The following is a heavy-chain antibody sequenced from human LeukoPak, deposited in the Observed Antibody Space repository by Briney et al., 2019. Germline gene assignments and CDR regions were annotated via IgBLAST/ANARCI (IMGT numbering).Heavy chain of an antibody. J-gene: IGHJ4*02. Sequence: GGSLRLSCAASGFTCSSYWMHWVRQASGKGLVWVSRINGDGSTTTYADSVKGRFTISRDNAKNTLYLQMNSLRAEDTAVYYCTRGGVDCWGQGTLVTVSS. D-gene: IGHD1-26*01. V-gene: IGHV3-74*01. CDR1: GFTCSSYW. CDR3: TRGGVDC. CDR2: INGDGSTT.